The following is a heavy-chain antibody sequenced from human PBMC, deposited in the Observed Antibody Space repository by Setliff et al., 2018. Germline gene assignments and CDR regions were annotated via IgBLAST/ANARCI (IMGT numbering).Heavy chain of an antibody. CDR2: INTNTGNP. Sequence: ASVKVSCKASGYTFSSYAMGWMRQAPGQRLEWMGWINTNTGNPSYAQDFTGRLVFSLDTSVSTGYLQISSLKAEDSAVYYCARASRFGTTVWKGDYYMDVWGKGTTVTVSS. J-gene: IGHJ6*03. V-gene: IGHV7-4-1*02. CDR1: GYTFSSYA. CDR3: ARASRFGTTVWKGDYYMDV. D-gene: IGHD4-4*01.